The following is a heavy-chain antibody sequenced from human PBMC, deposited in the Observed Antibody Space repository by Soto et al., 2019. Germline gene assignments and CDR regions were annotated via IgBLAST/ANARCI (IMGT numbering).Heavy chain of an antibody. D-gene: IGHD1-1*01. CDR3: ARCLGTHAFDI. V-gene: IGHV4-31*03. CDR2: IYYSGST. J-gene: IGHJ3*02. Sequence: SETLSLTCTVSGGSISSGGDYWSWIRLYPGQGLEWIGYIYYSGSTYYNPSLKSRVTISVDTSKNQFSLKLTSVTAADTAVYYCARCLGTHAFDIWGQGTMVTVSS. CDR1: GGSISSGGDY.